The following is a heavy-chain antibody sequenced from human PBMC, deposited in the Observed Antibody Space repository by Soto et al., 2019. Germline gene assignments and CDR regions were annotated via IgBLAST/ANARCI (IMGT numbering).Heavy chain of an antibody. D-gene: IGHD3-22*01. Sequence: SETLSLTCTVSGGSISSYYWSWFRQPPGKGLEWIGYIYYSGSTNYNPSLKSRVTISVDTSKNQFSLKLSSVTAADTAVYYCARASVVYENWFDPWGQGPLVTVSS. CDR3: ARASVVYENWFDP. CDR1: GGSISSYY. J-gene: IGHJ5*02. V-gene: IGHV4-59*01. CDR2: IYYSGST.